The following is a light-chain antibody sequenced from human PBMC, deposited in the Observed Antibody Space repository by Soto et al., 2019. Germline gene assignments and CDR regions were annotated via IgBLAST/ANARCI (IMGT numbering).Light chain of an antibody. CDR1: SSDVGGYNF. Sequence: QSVLTQPASVSGSPGQSITISCTGTSSDVGGYNFVSWYQQHPDKAPKLMIYDVTNRPSGVSNRFSGSKSGNTASLTISGLQAEDEADYYCSSYTSISTYVSGTGTKAPS. V-gene: IGLV2-14*01. CDR2: DVT. J-gene: IGLJ1*01. CDR3: SSYTSISTYV.